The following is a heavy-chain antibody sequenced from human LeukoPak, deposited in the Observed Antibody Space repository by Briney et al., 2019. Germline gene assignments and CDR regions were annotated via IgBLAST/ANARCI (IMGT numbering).Heavy chain of an antibody. CDR3: ARRRWLQEIDY. V-gene: IGHV4-39*01. Sequence: SETLSLTCSVSGDSINSSRHYWDWIRQPPGKGLEWIGNFYYGGNTYYNPSLKSRVAISVDPSKNQFSLKLTSVTAADTAVYYCARRRWLQEIDYWGQGTLVTVSS. CDR1: GDSINSSRHY. CDR2: FYYGGNT. J-gene: IGHJ4*02. D-gene: IGHD5-24*01.